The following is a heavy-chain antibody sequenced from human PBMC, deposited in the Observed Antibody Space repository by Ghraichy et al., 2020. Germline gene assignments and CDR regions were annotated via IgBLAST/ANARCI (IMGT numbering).Heavy chain of an antibody. J-gene: IGHJ5*02. D-gene: IGHD3-10*01. CDR2: INHSGST. V-gene: IGHV4-34*01. Sequence: SETLSLTCAVYGGSFSGYYWSWIRQPPGKGLEWIGEINHSGSTNYNPSLNSRVTISVNTSKNQFSLKLSSVTAPDTAVYYCARGRSYYYGSGMPGVFDPWGQGTLVTVSS. CDR1: GGSFSGYY. CDR3: ARGRSYYYGSGMPGVFDP.